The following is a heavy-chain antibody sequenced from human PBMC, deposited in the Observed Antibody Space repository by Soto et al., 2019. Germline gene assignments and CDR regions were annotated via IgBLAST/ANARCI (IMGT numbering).Heavy chain of an antibody. Sequence: SVKVSCKASGGTFSSYAISWVRQAPGQGLEWMGGIIPIFGTANYAQKFQGRVTITADEYTSTAYMELSSLRSEDTAVYYCARDLGNYYDSSGYFDYWGQGTLVTVSS. D-gene: IGHD3-22*01. CDR2: IIPIFGTA. CDR1: GGTFSSYA. V-gene: IGHV1-69*13. CDR3: ARDLGNYYDSSGYFDY. J-gene: IGHJ4*02.